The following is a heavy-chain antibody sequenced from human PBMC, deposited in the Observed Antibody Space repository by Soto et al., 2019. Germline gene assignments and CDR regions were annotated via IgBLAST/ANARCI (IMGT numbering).Heavy chain of an antibody. V-gene: IGHV1-69*06. J-gene: IGHJ6*02. CDR2: IIPMFGTA. Sequence: QVQLVQSGAAVKKPGSSVNVCCKASGGTFSSYAISWVRQAPGQGLEWMGGIIPMFGTANYAQKFQDRVTITGDKSTSASYMDLSSLRSEKTAVYYCALRGDCFGYCYSPHDYYYDGMDGWAQGTTVTVSS. CDR3: ALRGDCFGYCYSPHDYYYDGMDG. D-gene: IGHD2-21*02. CDR1: GGTFSSYA.